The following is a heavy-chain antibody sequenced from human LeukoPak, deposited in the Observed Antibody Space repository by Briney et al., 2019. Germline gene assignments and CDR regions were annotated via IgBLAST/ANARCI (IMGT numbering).Heavy chain of an antibody. CDR3: ARDYYDSSGYYYDY. Sequence: PGASLRLSCAASGFTFSGYTTSWVRQAPEKGLEWVSAISATGDRTYYAESVKGRFTISRDNSKNTLYLQMNSLRAEDTALYYCARDYYDSSGYYYDYWGQGTLVTVSS. CDR1: GFTFSGYT. V-gene: IGHV3-23*01. CDR2: ISATGDRT. D-gene: IGHD3-22*01. J-gene: IGHJ4*02.